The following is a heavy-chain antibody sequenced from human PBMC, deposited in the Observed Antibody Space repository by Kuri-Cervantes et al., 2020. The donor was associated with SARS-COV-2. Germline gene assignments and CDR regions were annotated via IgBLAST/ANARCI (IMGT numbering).Heavy chain of an antibody. CDR2: ISYDGSNK. CDR1: GFTFSSYA. J-gene: IGHJ4*02. CDR3: AKEREWELLADY. V-gene: IGHV3-30-3*01. D-gene: IGHD1-26*01. Sequence: GGSLRLSCAASGFTFSSYAMHWVRQAPGKGLEWVAVISYDGSNKYYADSVKGRFTISRDNSKNTLYLQMNSLRAEDTAVYYCAKEREWELLADYWGQGTLVTVSS.